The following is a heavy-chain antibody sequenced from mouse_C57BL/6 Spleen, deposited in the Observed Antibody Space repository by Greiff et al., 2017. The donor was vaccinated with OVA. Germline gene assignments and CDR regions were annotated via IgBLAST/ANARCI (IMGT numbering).Heavy chain of an antibody. V-gene: IGHV1-55*01. D-gene: IGHD1-1*01. J-gene: IGHJ4*01. CDR3: ARAVGYYGSSYDYAMDY. CDR1: GYTFTSYW. CDR2: IYPGSGST. Sequence: QVQLQQPGAELVKPGASVKMSCKASGYTFTSYWITWVKQRPGQGLEWIGDIYPGSGSTNYNEKFKSKATLTVDTSSSAAYMQLSSLTSVDSAVYYCARAVGYYGSSYDYAMDYWGQGTSVTVSS.